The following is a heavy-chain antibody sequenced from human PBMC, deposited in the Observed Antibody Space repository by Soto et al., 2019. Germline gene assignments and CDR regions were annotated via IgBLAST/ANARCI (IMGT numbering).Heavy chain of an antibody. Sequence: ASVKVSCKASGYTFTGYYMHWVRQAPGQGLEWMGWINPNSGGTNYAQKFQGRVTMTRDTSISTAYMELSRLRSDDTAVYYCARVVGATPALSPFDYWGQGTLVTVS. CDR3: ARVVGATPALSPFDY. V-gene: IGHV1-2*02. CDR2: INPNSGGT. D-gene: IGHD1-26*01. J-gene: IGHJ4*02. CDR1: GYTFTGYY.